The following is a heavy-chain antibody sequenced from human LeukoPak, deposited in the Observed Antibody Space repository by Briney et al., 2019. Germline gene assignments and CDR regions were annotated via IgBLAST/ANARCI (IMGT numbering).Heavy chain of an antibody. D-gene: IGHD5-18*01. CDR1: GGSISGYY. J-gene: IGHJ5*02. CDR3: ARHAVASYGRVWFDP. CDR2: INYDGST. Sequence: PSETLSLTCTVSGGSISGYYWSWIRQPPGKGLEWIGYINYDGSTNYNPSLKSRVTISVDTSKNQFSLKLSSVTAADTAVYYCARHAVASYGRVWFDPWGQGTLVTVSS. V-gene: IGHV4-59*08.